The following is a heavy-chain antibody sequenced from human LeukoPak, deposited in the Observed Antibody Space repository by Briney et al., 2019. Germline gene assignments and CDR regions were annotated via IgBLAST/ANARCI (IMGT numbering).Heavy chain of an antibody. CDR2: ISGSSGYT. J-gene: IGHJ4*02. CDR1: GFTFSDYY. Sequence: GGSLRLSCAASGFTFSDYYMSWIRQAPGKGLEWVSYISGSSGYTNYADSVKGRFTISRDNAKNSLYLQMNSLRAEDTAVYYCARGGYNYGSSYFDYWGQGTLVTVSS. V-gene: IGHV3-11*06. CDR3: ARGGYNYGSSYFDY. D-gene: IGHD5-18*01.